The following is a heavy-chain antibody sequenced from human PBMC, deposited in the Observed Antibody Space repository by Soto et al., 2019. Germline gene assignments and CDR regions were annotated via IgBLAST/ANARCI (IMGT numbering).Heavy chain of an antibody. J-gene: IGHJ4*02. CDR2: IIPIFGTA. D-gene: IGHD3-22*01. Sequence: SVKVSCKASGGTFSSYAISWVRQAPGQGLEWMGWIIPIFGTANYAQKFQGRVTITADESTSTAYMELSSLRSEDTAVYYCARDSRQAYYYDSSGYHNFDYWGQGTLVTVSS. CDR3: ARDSRQAYYYDSSGYHNFDY. V-gene: IGHV1-69*13. CDR1: GGTFSSYA.